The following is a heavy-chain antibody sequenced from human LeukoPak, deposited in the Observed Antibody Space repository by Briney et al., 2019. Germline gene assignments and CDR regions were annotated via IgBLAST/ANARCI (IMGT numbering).Heavy chain of an antibody. CDR3: ARVSAARFGDY. D-gene: IGHD3-16*01. V-gene: IGHV4-34*01. Sequence: SETLSLTCAVYGGSFSGSSRTWVRQPPGKGLEWIGEINHRGSTDYNASLKSRVTISVDTSKQQVSLKLNSVTAADTALYYCARVSAARFGDYWGQGTLVTVSS. CDR2: INHRGST. CDR1: GGSFSGSS. J-gene: IGHJ4*02.